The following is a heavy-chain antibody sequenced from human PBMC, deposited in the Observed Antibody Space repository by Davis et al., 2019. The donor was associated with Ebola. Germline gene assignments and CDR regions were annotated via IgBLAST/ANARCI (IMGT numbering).Heavy chain of an antibody. D-gene: IGHD2-2*02. J-gene: IGHJ4*02. CDR1: GFTVSSNY. CDR2: IYSGGST. Sequence: PGGSLRLSCAASGFTVSSNYMSWVRQAPGKGLEWVSVIYSGGSTYYADSVKGRFTISRDNSKNTLYLQMNSLRAEDTAVYYCARYQLLYYGGYDGGIFDYWGQGTLVTVSS. V-gene: IGHV3-66*01. CDR3: ARYQLLYYGGYDGGIFDY.